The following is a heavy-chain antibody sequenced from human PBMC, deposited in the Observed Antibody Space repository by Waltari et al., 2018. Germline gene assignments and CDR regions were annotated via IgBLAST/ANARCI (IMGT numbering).Heavy chain of an antibody. Sequence: QVQLVHSGAEVKKPGSSVKVSCKASGGTFSTYAINWVRQAPGQGLEWMGGYLPTHGAPIYAQMIQGRVMLTADKSASTAYMELSSLRPEDTAVYYCARSGDGYTPSTYYYNGMDVWGQGTTVTVSS. V-gene: IGHV1-69*14. D-gene: IGHD5-12*01. CDR2: YLPTHGAP. CDR3: ARSGDGYTPSTYYYNGMDV. CDR1: GGTFSTYA. J-gene: IGHJ6*02.